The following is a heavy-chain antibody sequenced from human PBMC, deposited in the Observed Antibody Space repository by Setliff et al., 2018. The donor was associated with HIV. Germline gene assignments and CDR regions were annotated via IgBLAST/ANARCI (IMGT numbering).Heavy chain of an antibody. D-gene: IGHD2-2*01. CDR3: ARGESTTWDLAEYFQH. J-gene: IGHJ1*01. CDR2: VYYTGTS. Sequence: LSLPCPVSGVSGSSGGYYWSWIRQHPGKGLEWIGYVYYTGTSYFNPSLKSRITISVDTSKNHYSLKLGFVTAADTAVYYCARGESTTWDLAEYFQHWGHGTLVTVSS. CDR1: GVSGSSGGYY. V-gene: IGHV4-31*03.